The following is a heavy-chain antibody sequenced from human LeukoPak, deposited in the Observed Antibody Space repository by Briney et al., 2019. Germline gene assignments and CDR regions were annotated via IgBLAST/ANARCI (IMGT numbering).Heavy chain of an antibody. J-gene: IGHJ3*02. CDR3: ARVLGNSAFDI. D-gene: IGHD3-16*01. Sequence: SQTLSLTCTVSGGSISSGHYYWTWIRQRPRRGLEWIGYIFYSGSTYYNPSLKSRITISVDTSKNQFSLKLSSVTAADTAVYYCARVLGNSAFDIWGQGTMVTVSS. CDR1: GGSISSGHYY. V-gene: IGHV4-30-4*08. CDR2: IFYSGST.